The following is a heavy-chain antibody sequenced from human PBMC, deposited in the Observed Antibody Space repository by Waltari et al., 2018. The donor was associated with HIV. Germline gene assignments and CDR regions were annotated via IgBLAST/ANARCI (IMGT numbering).Heavy chain of an antibody. V-gene: IGHV4-59*01. Sequence: QVQLQESGPGLVKPSETLSLTCTVSGGSISSYYWSWIRQPPGKGLEWIGYIYYSGSTNYNPSLKRRVTISVDTSKNQFSLKLSSVTAADTAVYYCAGGEPYCGGDCYPAAFDIWGQGTMVTVSS. CDR3: AGGEPYCGGDCYPAAFDI. CDR2: IYYSGST. J-gene: IGHJ3*02. D-gene: IGHD2-21*02. CDR1: GGSISSYY.